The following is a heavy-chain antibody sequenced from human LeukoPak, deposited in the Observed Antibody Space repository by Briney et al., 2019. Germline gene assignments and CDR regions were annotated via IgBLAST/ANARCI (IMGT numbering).Heavy chain of an antibody. J-gene: IGHJ4*02. D-gene: IGHD3-22*01. V-gene: IGHV3-15*01. Sequence: GGSLRLSCAASGFTFSSYGMSWVRQAPGKGLEWVGRIKSKTDGGTTDYAAPVKGRFTISRDDSKNTLYLQMNSLKTEDTAVYYCTTDRMYYYDSSGWIDYWGQGTLVTVSS. CDR1: GFTFSSYG. CDR2: IKSKTDGGTT. CDR3: TTDRMYYYDSSGWIDY.